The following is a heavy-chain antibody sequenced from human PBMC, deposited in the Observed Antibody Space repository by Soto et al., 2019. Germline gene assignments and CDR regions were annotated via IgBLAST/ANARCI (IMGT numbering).Heavy chain of an antibody. CDR1: VLTLGSHA. CDR2: TSSGGDNT. V-gene: IGHV3-23*01. CDR3: AKDFDSYSSGRYGMDV. J-gene: IGHJ6*02. D-gene: IGHD6-19*01. Sequence: EVQLLESGGGLVKPGGSRRLPLAASVLTLGSHARSGFRKVPGRGLEGVSTTSSGGDNTYSADSVKGRFTISRDNSKNTLYLQMNSLRAEDTAVYYCAKDFDSYSSGRYGMDVWGQGTTVTVSS.